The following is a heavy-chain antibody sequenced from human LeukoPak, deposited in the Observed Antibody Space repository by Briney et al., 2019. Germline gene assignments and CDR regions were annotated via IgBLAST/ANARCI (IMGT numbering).Heavy chain of an antibody. CDR1: GFTFSSYG. CDR2: IRYDGSNK. V-gene: IGHV3-30*02. D-gene: IGHD1-26*01. CDR3: AKRGEFGGSYLDY. J-gene: IGHJ4*02. Sequence: PGGSLRLSCAASGFTFSSYGMHWVRQAPGKGLEWVAFIRYDGSNKYYADSVKDRFTISRDNSKNTLYLQMNSLRAEDTAVYYCAKRGEFGGSYLDYWGQGTLVTVSS.